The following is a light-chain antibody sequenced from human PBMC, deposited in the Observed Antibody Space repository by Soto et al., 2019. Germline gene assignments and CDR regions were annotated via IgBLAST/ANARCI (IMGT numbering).Light chain of an antibody. CDR3: AAWDYSLYGWV. Sequence: QSVLTQPPSASGTPGQRVAISCSGNSSNIGSNSVNWYQHLPGTAPKLLVYSNNRRPSGVPDRISGSKSGASASLAFSGLQSEDEAEYFCAAWDYSLYGWVFGGGTQLTVL. J-gene: IGLJ3*02. CDR2: SNN. CDR1: SSNIGSNS. V-gene: IGLV1-44*01.